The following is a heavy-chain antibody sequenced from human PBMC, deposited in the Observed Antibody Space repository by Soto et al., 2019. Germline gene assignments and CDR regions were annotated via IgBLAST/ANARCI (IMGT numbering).Heavy chain of an antibody. CDR1: GYTFTSYD. D-gene: IGHD5-12*01. CDR2: MNPNSGNT. V-gene: IGHV1-8*01. J-gene: IGHJ6*02. CDR3: ARGVATIYYYYYGMDV. Sequence: ASVKVSCKASGYTFTSYDINWVRQATGQGLEWMGWMNPNSGNTGYAQKFQGRVTMTRNTSISTAYMELSSLRSEDTAAYYCARGVATIYYYYYGMDVWGQGTTVTVSS.